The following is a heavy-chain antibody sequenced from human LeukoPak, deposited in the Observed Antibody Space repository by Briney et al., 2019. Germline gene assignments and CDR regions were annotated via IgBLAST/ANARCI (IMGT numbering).Heavy chain of an antibody. CDR1: GGSVTDYY. Sequence: PSETLSLTCAVSGGSVTDYYWSWIRQSPGKGLEWIGYIYYTGTSYNPSLKSRVTISADTSKNQFSLKLISVTAADTAVYYCASRKLGNDYWGQGTLVTVSS. CDR2: IYYTGT. CDR3: ASRKLGNDY. V-gene: IGHV4-59*02. J-gene: IGHJ4*02. D-gene: IGHD7-27*01.